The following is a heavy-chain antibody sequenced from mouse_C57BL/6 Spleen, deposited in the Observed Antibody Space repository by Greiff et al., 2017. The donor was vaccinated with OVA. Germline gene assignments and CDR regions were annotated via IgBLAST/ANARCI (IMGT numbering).Heavy chain of an antibody. CDR3: ARDSLYYDYDYYAMDY. J-gene: IGHJ4*01. CDR1: GFTFSDYY. Sequence: EVMVVESEGGLVQPGSSMKLSCTASGFTFSDYYMAWVRQVPEKGLEWVANINYDGSSTYYLDSLKSRFIISRDNAKNMLYLQMSSLKSEDTATYYCARDSLYYDYDYYAMDYWGQGTSVTVSS. CDR2: INYDGSST. D-gene: IGHD2-4*01. V-gene: IGHV5-16*01.